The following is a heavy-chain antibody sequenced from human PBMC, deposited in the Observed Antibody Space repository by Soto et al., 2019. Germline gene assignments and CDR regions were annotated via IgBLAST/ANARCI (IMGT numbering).Heavy chain of an antibody. V-gene: IGHV1-69*13. CDR2: IIPVFGTT. D-gene: IGHD3-10*01. CDR1: GDTFSGYP. Sequence: GASVKVSCKASGDTFSGYPINWVRQAPGEGLEWMGRIIPVFGTTNDAQRFEGRVTFTADESTNTAYMELRGLPSEDTAVYYCARDGGFGELKYWGPGTLVTVSS. J-gene: IGHJ4*02. CDR3: ARDGGFGELKY.